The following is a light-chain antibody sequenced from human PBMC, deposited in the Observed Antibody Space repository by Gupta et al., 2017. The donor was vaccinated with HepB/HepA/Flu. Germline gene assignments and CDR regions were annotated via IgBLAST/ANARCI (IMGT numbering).Light chain of an antibody. J-gene: IGLJ3*02. V-gene: IGLV5-39*01. Sequence: QPVLTQPTSLSASPGASARFTCSLCSGINVGTYNIYWYQQKPGSPPRYLLRYKSDSDKQQGSGVPSRFSGSKDASTNAGLLLISGLQSEDEAVYYCAVWYTSTWVFGGGTQLTVL. CDR2: YKSDSDK. CDR3: AVWYTSTWV. CDR1: SGINVGTYN.